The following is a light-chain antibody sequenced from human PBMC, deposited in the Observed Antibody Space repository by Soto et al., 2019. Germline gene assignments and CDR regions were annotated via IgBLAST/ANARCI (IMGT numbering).Light chain of an antibody. V-gene: IGKV3-11*01. CDR2: DAS. CDR1: QSVSSY. CDR3: QQRSNWPIT. J-gene: IGKJ5*01. Sequence: IVLTQSPAPLSLSPGERATLSCRASQSVSSYLAWYQQKPGQAPRLLIYDASNRATGIPAGFSGSGSGTDFTLTISSLEPEDFAVYYCQQRSNWPITFGQGTRLEIK.